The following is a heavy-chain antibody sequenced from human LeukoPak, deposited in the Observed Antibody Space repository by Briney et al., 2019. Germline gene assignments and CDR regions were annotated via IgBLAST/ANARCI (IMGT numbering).Heavy chain of an antibody. CDR1: GFTFSSYS. J-gene: IGHJ4*02. D-gene: IGHD3-22*01. CDR2: ISSSSSYI. Sequence: PGGSLRLSCAASGFTFSSYSMNWVRQAPGKGLEWVSSISSSSSYIYYADSVKGRFTISRDNAKNSLYLQMNSLRAEDTAVYYCARRNYVHYYDSSGYYLDYWGQGTLVTVSS. V-gene: IGHV3-21*01. CDR3: ARRNYVHYYDSSGYYLDY.